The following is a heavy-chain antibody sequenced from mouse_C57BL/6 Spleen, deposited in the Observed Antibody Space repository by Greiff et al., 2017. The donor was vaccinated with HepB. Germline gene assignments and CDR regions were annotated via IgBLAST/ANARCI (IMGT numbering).Heavy chain of an antibody. CDR2: ISYDGSN. CDR3: ARSPTEGYAMDY. CDR1: GYSITSGYY. J-gene: IGHJ4*01. D-gene: IGHD1-1*01. V-gene: IGHV3-6*01. Sequence: EVKLQESGPGLVKPSQSLSLTCSVTGYSITSGYYWNWIRQFPGNKLEWMGYISYDGSNNYNPSLKNRISITRDTSKNQFFLKLNSVTTEDTATYYCARSPTEGYAMDYWGQGTSVTVSS.